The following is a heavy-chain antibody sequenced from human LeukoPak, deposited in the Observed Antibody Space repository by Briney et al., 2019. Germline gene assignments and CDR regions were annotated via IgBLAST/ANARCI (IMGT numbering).Heavy chain of an antibody. Sequence: GGSLRLSCVGSGFRFSRYAMSWVRQAPGKGLEWVATIHYIRDGPYYADSVEGRFTISRDDSKNTVYLQMNSLRAEDTAVYYCAREAPSSGYYSYYYYYYGMDVWGQGTTVTVSS. CDR3: AREAPSSGYYSYYYYYYGMDV. J-gene: IGHJ6*02. D-gene: IGHD3-22*01. CDR1: GFRFSRYA. CDR2: IHYIRDGP. V-gene: IGHV3-23*01.